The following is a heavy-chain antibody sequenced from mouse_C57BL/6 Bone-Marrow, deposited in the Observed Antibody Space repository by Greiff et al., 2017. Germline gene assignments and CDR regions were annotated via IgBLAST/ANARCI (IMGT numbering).Heavy chain of an antibody. D-gene: IGHD4-1*01. CDR2: IFPGSGST. J-gene: IGHJ3*01. Sequence: QVQLKQSGPELVKPGASVKISCKASGYTFTDYYINWVKQRPGQGLEWIGWIFPGSGSTYYNEKFKGKATLTVDKSSSTAYMLLSSLTSEDSAVXFCAPKLGREWFAYWGQGTLVTVSA. CDR3: APKLGREWFAY. V-gene: IGHV1-75*01. CDR1: GYTFTDYY.